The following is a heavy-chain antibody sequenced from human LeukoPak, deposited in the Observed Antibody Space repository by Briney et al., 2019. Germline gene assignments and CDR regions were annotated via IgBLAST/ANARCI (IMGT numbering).Heavy chain of an antibody. J-gene: IGHJ4*02. D-gene: IGHD6-19*01. Sequence: SETLSLTCTVSGGSNSDDYWSWLRQPPGKGLEWIAYIHYSGTTNYNPSLKSRVSISIDTSKKQFSLKVSSVTAADTAVYYCAGGAGWYNYWGQGTLVTVSS. CDR1: GGSNSDDY. CDR3: AGGAGWYNY. CDR2: IHYSGTT. V-gene: IGHV4-59*01.